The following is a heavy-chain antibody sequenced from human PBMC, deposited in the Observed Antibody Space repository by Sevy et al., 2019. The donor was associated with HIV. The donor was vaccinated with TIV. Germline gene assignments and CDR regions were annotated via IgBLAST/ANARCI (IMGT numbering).Heavy chain of an antibody. CDR1: GGSISSYY. J-gene: IGHJ4*02. CDR2: IYFTGNT. D-gene: IGHD1-1*01. V-gene: IGHV4-59*01. Sequence: SETLSLTCSVSGGSISSYYWTWVRQSPGKGLEWIGIIYFTGNTDYSPALKSRVILSLDTSKSQFSLTLKSVTAADTAIYFCARDSTTRPRVLDYWGQGTLVTVSS. CDR3: ARDSTTRPRVLDY.